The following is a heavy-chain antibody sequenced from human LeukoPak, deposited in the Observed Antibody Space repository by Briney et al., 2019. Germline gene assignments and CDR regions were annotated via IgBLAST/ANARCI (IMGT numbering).Heavy chain of an antibody. CDR3: ARERYSSRGAFDY. CDR2: IDHSGST. Sequence: PSETLSLTCVVYGGSFSGYYWSLIRQPPGKGLEWIGEIDHSGSTTYNPSLKSRVTISVDTSKNQFSLKLSSVTAADTAVYYCARERYSSRGAFDYWGQGTLVTVSS. CDR1: GGSFSGYY. J-gene: IGHJ4*02. D-gene: IGHD6-13*01. V-gene: IGHV4-34*01.